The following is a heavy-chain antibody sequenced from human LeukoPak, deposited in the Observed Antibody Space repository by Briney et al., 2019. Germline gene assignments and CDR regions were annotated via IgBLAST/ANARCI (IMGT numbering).Heavy chain of an antibody. CDR3: ARGTPPHYYGDLDY. CDR2: IIPIFGTA. CDR1: GGTFSSYA. D-gene: IGHD4-17*01. J-gene: IGHJ4*02. V-gene: IGHV1-69*06. Sequence: GASVKVSCKPSGGTFSSYAIRWVRPAPGQGLEWMGGIIPIFGTANYAQKFQGRVTITADKSTSTAYMELSSLRSEDTAVYYCARGTPPHYYGDLDYWGQGTLVTVSS.